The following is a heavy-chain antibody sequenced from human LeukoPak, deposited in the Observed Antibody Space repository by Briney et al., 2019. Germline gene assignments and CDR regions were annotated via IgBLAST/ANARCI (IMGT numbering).Heavy chain of an antibody. J-gene: IGHJ4*02. V-gene: IGHV3-33*06. CDR3: VKVSDGDYYFDY. D-gene: IGHD4-17*01. Sequence: PRGSLRLSCAASGFAFRSYGMHGVPQAPRKGRGWGAVIWYDGRNKYYADSVKSRFTTSRDNSKNTRSLHMNSLRAADTAMYYCVKVSDGDYYFDYWGQGTLVTVSS. CDR2: IWYDGRNK. CDR1: GFAFRSYG.